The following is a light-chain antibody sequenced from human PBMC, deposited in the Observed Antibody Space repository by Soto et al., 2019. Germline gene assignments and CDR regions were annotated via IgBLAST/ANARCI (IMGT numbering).Light chain of an antibody. J-gene: IGKJ1*01. CDR1: QTVSSS. V-gene: IGKV3-20*01. CDR2: GAS. Sequence: DIVLTQSPGTLSLSPGERATLSCRASQTVSSSLAWYQQKPGQAPRLLIFGASTRAAGFPDRFSGSGSGTDFTLTISRLDLEDFAVYYCQQYGSSPRTFGQGTKVDIK. CDR3: QQYGSSPRT.